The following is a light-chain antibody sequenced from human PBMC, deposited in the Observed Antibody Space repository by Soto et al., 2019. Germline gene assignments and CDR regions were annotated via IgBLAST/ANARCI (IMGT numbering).Light chain of an antibody. Sequence: QSVLTQPPSASGSPGQSVTISCTGTSSDVGGYNYVPWYQQHPGKAPKLMIYEVSKRPSGVPDRFSGSKSGNTASLTVSGLQAEDEADYYCSSYAGSYRVFGTGTRSPS. CDR1: SSDVGGYNY. V-gene: IGLV2-8*01. CDR2: EVS. J-gene: IGLJ1*01. CDR3: SSYAGSYRV.